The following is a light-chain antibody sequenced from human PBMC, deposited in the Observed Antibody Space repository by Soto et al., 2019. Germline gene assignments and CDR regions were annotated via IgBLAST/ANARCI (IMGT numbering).Light chain of an antibody. CDR1: QAIGTS. Sequence: DIQMTQSPSSLSASVGARVSITCQASQAIGTSLSWFQRKPGRAPKLLIYGASNLETGVSSRFRGSGSGTDFTFTISSLQPEDIATYYCQHYDNLPPFTFGPGTKVDIK. J-gene: IGKJ3*01. CDR3: QHYDNLPPFT. CDR2: GAS. V-gene: IGKV1-33*01.